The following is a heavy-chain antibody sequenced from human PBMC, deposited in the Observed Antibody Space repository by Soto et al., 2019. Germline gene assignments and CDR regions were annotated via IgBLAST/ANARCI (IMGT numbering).Heavy chain of an antibody. CDR2: IKSKTDGGTT. CDR3: ASLARGYGTDLASYYYMDV. J-gene: IGHJ6*03. CDR1: GFTFSNAW. V-gene: IGHV3-15*01. D-gene: IGHD5-12*01. Sequence: GGSLRLSCAASGFTFSNAWMSWVRQAPGKGLEWVGRIKSKTDGGTTDYADSVKGRFTISRDNAKNSLYLQMNSLRAEDTAVYYCASLARGYGTDLASYYYMDVWGKGTTVTVSS.